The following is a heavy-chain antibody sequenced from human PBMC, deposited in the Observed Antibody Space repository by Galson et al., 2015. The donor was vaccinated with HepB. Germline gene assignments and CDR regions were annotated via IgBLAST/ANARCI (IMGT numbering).Heavy chain of an antibody. Sequence: SLRLSCAASGFTFNSYGMNWIRQTPGKGLEWVSAISGTGDKTYTADSVKGRFTISRDNSRNTLYLQMDSLRAEDTAVYYCAKFGDFWSGYYFFMDVWGKGTTVTVSA. J-gene: IGHJ6*04. D-gene: IGHD3-3*01. CDR3: AKFGDFWSGYYFFMDV. V-gene: IGHV3-23*01. CDR1: GFTFNSYG. CDR2: ISGTGDKT.